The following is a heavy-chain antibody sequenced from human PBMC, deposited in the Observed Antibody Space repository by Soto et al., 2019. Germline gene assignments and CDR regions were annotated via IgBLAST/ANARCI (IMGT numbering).Heavy chain of an antibody. V-gene: IGHV4-39*02. CDR1: GGSISSSSYY. Sequence: QLQLQESGPGLVKPSETLSLTCTVSGGSISSSSYYWGWIRQPPGKGLEWIGSIYYSGSTYYNPSLKSRVTITVDTSKNPFPLKLSSVAAADTAVYYCAREGITMVRGPFDYWGQGTLVTVSS. D-gene: IGHD3-10*01. CDR2: IYYSGST. J-gene: IGHJ4*02. CDR3: AREGITMVRGPFDY.